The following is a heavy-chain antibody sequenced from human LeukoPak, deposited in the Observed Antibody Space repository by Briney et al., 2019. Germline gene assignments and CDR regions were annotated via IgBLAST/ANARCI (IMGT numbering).Heavy chain of an antibody. CDR2: ISSSSSYT. CDR3: ARDPSVEDAFDI. J-gene: IGHJ3*02. CDR1: GFTVSSNY. V-gene: IGHV3-11*06. Sequence: GGSLRLSCAASGFTVSSNYMSWVRQAPGKGLEWVSYISSSSSYTNYADSVKGRFTISRDNAKNSLYLQMNSLRAEDTAVYYCARDPSVEDAFDIWGQGTMVTVSS.